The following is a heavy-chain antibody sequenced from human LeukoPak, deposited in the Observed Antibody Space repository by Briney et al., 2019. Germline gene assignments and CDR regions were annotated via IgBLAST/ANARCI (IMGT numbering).Heavy chain of an antibody. V-gene: IGHV2-5*02. Sequence: PGPTLVKPTQTLTLTCTFSGFSLSTSGVGVGWIRQPPGKALEWLALIYWDDDKRYSPSLKSRLTITKDTSKNQVVLTMTNMDPVDTATYYCAHRGPGGLYVLFDYWGQGTLVTVSS. D-gene: IGHD2-2*02. J-gene: IGHJ4*02. CDR3: AHRGPGGLYVLFDY. CDR2: IYWDDDK. CDR1: GFSLSTSGVG.